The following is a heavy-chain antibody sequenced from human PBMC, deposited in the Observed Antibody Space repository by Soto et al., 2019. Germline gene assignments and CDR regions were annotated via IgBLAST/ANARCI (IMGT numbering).Heavy chain of an antibody. D-gene: IGHD6-13*01. Sequence: QVQLVQSGAEVKKPGASVKVSCKASGYTFTGYYMHWVRQAPGQGLEWMGWINPNSGGTNYAQTFQGWVTMTRDTSIRTAYMELSRLRSDDTAVYYCARELPSSSWYFDPWGQGTLVTVSS. CDR2: INPNSGGT. J-gene: IGHJ5*02. CDR1: GYTFTGYY. CDR3: ARELPSSSWYFDP. V-gene: IGHV1-2*04.